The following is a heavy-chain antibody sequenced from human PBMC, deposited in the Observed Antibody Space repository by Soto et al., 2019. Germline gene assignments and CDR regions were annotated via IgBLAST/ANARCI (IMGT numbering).Heavy chain of an antibody. CDR2: INHSGST. D-gene: IGHD3-3*01. Sequence: PSETLSLTCAVYGGSFSGYYWSWIRQPPGKGLEWIGEINHSGSTNYNPSLKSRVTISVDTSKNQFSLKLSSVTAADTAVYYCARAYPNFWSGSSYYYGMDVWGQGTTVTVSS. V-gene: IGHV4-34*01. CDR1: GGSFSGYY. CDR3: ARAYPNFWSGSSYYYGMDV. J-gene: IGHJ6*02.